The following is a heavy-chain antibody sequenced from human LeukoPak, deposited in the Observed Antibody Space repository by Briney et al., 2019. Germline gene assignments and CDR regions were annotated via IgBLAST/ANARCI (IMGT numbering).Heavy chain of an antibody. CDR1: GFTFSGYW. D-gene: IGHD5-18*01. Sequence: GGSLRLSCVASGFTFSGYWMNWVRQSPGKGLEWVANIKQDGSEKYYVDSVKGRFTISRDNARSSLYLQMNSLRAEDTGLSYXXRDPSRRYTYGYGDSWGQGTLVTVSS. V-gene: IGHV3-7*01. CDR3: XRDPSRRYTYGYGDS. J-gene: IGHJ4*02. CDR2: IKQDGSEK.